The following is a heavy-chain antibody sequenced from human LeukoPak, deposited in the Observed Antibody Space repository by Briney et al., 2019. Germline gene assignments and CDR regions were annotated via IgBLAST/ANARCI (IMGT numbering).Heavy chain of an antibody. CDR2: IYYSGSS. CDR3: ARGSSGYYYPFDY. D-gene: IGHD3-22*01. Sequence: PSQTLSLTCTVSGGSISSGDYYWSWIRQSPGKGLEWIGYIYYSGSSYYNPSLKSRVTISVDTSKNQFSLKLSSVTAADTAVYYCARGSSGYYYPFDYWGQGTLVTVSS. V-gene: IGHV4-30-4*08. CDR1: GGSISSGDYY. J-gene: IGHJ4*02.